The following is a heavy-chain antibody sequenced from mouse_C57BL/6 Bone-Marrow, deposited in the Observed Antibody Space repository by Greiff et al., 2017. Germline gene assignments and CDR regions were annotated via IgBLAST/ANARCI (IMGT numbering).Heavy chain of an antibody. Sequence: EVQRVESGGGLVKPGGSLKLSCAASGFTFSSYAMSWVRQTPEKRLEWVATISDGGSYTYYPDNVRGRFTISRDNAKNNLYLQMSHLKSEDTAMYYCARGGWYYYFDYWGQGTTLTVSS. CDR3: ARGGWYYYFDY. J-gene: IGHJ2*01. V-gene: IGHV5-4*01. CDR2: ISDGGSYT. CDR1: GFTFSSYA. D-gene: IGHD2-1*01.